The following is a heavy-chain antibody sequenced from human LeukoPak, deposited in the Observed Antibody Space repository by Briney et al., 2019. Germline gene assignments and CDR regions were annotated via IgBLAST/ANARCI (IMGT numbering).Heavy chain of an antibody. CDR3: ARHEYSGSYYGLSWFDP. V-gene: IGHV4-39*01. J-gene: IGHJ5*02. Sequence: PSETLSLTCTVSGGSISSSDYYWGWIRQPPGKGLEWIASIYYSGSTYYNPSLKSRVTISVDTSKNQLSLKLSSLTAADTAVYYCARHEYSGSYYGLSWFDPWGQGTLVTVSS. CDR1: GGSISSSDYY. D-gene: IGHD1-26*01. CDR2: IYYSGST.